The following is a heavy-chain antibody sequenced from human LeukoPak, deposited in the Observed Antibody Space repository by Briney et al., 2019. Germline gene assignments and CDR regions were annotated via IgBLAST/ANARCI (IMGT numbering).Heavy chain of an antibody. V-gene: IGHV3-33*01. J-gene: IGHJ6*02. D-gene: IGHD2-8*01. CDR3: ATYVSHYYYGMDV. Sequence: GGSLRLSCAASGFTFSSYGMHWVRQAPGKGLEWVAVIRYDGSNKYYADSVKGRFTISRDNSKNTLYLQMNSLRAEDTAVYYCATYVSHYYYGMDVWGQGTTVTVSS. CDR1: GFTFSSYG. CDR2: IRYDGSNK.